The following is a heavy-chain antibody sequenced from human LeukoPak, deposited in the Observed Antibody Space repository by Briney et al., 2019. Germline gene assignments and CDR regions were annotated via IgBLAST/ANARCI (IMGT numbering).Heavy chain of an antibody. V-gene: IGHV3-23*01. D-gene: IGHD4-17*01. Sequence: GGSLRLSCVVSGFTFSSFSMTWVRQAPGRGLEWVSSIRGSGGGTDYADSVRGRFTISRDNSKNTLYLQMNSLRAEDTAIYYCSRDPNGDYVGAFDFQRWGQGTLVTVSS. CDR1: GFTFSSFS. CDR2: IRGSGGGT. CDR3: SRDPNGDYVGAFDFQR. J-gene: IGHJ1*01.